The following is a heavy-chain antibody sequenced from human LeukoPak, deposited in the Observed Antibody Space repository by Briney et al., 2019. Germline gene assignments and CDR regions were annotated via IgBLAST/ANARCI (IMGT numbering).Heavy chain of an antibody. V-gene: IGHV3-53*01. J-gene: IGHJ3*02. D-gene: IGHD3-22*01. Sequence: GGSLRLSCAASGFTVSSDYMPWVRQAPGKGLEWISVIYSAGTTYYADSVKGRFTISRDTSQNTVYLQMNSLRAEDTAFYYCARWIHYYDDNGEAFEIWGQGTMVTVSS. CDR3: ARWIHYYDDNGEAFEI. CDR1: GFTVSSDY. CDR2: IYSAGTT.